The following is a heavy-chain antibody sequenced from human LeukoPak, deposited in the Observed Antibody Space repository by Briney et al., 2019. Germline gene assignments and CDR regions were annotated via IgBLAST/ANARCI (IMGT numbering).Heavy chain of an antibody. CDR1: GFIFSSYC. CDR2: IRYDGSNK. V-gene: IGHV3-30*02. J-gene: IGHJ4*02. D-gene: IGHD2-2*01. CDR3: ARARYCSSTSCYELDY. Sequence: GGSLRLSCAASGFIFSSYCMHWVRQAPGKGLQWVAFIRYDGSNKYYADSVEGRFTISRDNSKNTVYLQMNSLRAEDTAVYYCARARYCSSTSCYELDYWGQGTLVTVSS.